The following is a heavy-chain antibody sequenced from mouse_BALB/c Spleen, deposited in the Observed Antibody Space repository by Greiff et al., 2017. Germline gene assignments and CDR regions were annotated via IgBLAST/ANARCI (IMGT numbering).Heavy chain of an antibody. J-gene: IGHJ4*01. CDR3: ARDPYYGSSYDAMDY. V-gene: IGHV2-9*02. Sequence: VMLVESGPGLVAPSQSLSITCTVSGFSLTSYGVHWVRQPPGKGLEWLGVIWAGGSTNYNSALMSRLSISKDNSKSQVFLKMNSLQTDDTAMYYCARDPYYGSSYDAMDYWGQGTSVTVSS. CDR1: GFSLTSYG. D-gene: IGHD1-1*01. CDR2: IWAGGST.